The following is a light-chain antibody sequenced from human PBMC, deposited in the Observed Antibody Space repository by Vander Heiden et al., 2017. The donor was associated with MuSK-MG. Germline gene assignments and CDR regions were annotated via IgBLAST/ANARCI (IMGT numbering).Light chain of an antibody. CDR1: QSVIINY. J-gene: IGKJ2*01. Sequence: EIVLTQSPGTLSLSPGERATLSCRASQSVIINYLAWYQQRPGQAPRLLIYDASSRATGIADRFRGSGSVTDFTLTINGLAPAHSPLYYSQQDGTSPFTSGQRTKLEIK. V-gene: IGKV3-20*01. CDR3: QQDGTSPFT. CDR2: DAS.